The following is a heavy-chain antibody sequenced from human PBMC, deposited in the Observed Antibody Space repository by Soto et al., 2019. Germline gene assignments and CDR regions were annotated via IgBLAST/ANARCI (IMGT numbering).Heavy chain of an antibody. Sequence: QVQLVQSGAEVEKPGASVKVSCKASGYTFTSYGISWVRQAPGQGLEWMGWISGYNGKTDYAQNLQGRVTMTTDTSTSTAYMELRSLRSDDTAVYYCARGSMVRGVSKFDPRGQGTLVTVSS. J-gene: IGHJ5*02. CDR3: ARGSMVRGVSKFDP. D-gene: IGHD3-10*01. CDR1: GYTFTSYG. CDR2: ISGYNGKT. V-gene: IGHV1-18*04.